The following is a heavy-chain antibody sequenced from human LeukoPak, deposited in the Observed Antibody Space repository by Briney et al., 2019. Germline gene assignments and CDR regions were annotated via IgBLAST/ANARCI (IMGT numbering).Heavy chain of an antibody. CDR2: TNHSGST. CDR3: ARGRKYYYGSGSPWAFDI. V-gene: IGHV4-34*01. D-gene: IGHD3-10*01. J-gene: IGHJ3*02. Sequence: SETLSLTCAVYGGSFSGYYWSWIRQPPGKGLEWIGETNHSGSTNYNPSLKSRVTISVDTSKNQFSLKLSSVTAADTAVYYCARGRKYYYGSGSPWAFDIWGQGTMVTVSS. CDR1: GGSFSGYY.